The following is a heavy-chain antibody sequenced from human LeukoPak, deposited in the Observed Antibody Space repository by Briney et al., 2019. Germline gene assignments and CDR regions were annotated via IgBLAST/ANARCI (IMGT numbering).Heavy chain of an antibody. CDR2: INHSGST. CDR3: AGLSKELRGGQTYYFDH. D-gene: IGHD1-26*01. CDR1: GGSISSSSYY. Sequence: PSETLSLTCTVSGGSISSSSYYWGWIRQPPGKGLEWIGEINHSGSTNYNPSLKSRVTISVDTSKNQFSLKLSSVTAADTAVYYCAGLSKELRGGQTYYFDHWGQGTLVTVSS. V-gene: IGHV4-39*07. J-gene: IGHJ4*02.